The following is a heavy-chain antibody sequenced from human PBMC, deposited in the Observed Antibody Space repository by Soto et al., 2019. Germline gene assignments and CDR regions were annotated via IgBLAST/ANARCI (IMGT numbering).Heavy chain of an antibody. CDR3: ARARYCSGGSCWRGGFDP. CDR1: GGSFSGYY. J-gene: IGHJ5*02. D-gene: IGHD2-15*01. Sequence: QVQLQQWGAGLLKPSETLSLTCAVYGGSFSGYYWSWIRQPPGKGLEWIGEINRSGSTNYNPSLKSRVTISVDTSKNQFSLKLSSVTAADTAVYYCARARYCSGGSCWRGGFDPWGQGTLVTVSS. V-gene: IGHV4-34*01. CDR2: INRSGST.